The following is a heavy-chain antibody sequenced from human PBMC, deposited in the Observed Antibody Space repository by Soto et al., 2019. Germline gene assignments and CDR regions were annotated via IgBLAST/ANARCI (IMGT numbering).Heavy chain of an antibody. CDR1: GGTFSSYA. CDR3: ARVRYYYDSSLPLFAI. J-gene: IGHJ3*02. V-gene: IGHV1-69*06. Sequence: ASVKVSCKASGGTFSSYAISWVRQAPGQGLEWMGGIIPIFGTANYAQKFQGRVTITADKSTSTAYMELSSLRSEDTAVYYCARVRYYYDSSLPLFAIWGQGTMVTVSS. CDR2: IIPIFGTA. D-gene: IGHD3-22*01.